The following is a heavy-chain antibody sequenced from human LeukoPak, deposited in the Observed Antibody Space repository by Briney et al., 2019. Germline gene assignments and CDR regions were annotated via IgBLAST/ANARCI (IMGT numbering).Heavy chain of an antibody. V-gene: IGHV1-2*02. J-gene: IGHJ3*02. CDR3: ARHTTIFGVAIIDI. Sequence: ASVKVSCKASGYTFTDYYMHWLRQAPGQGLEWMGWMHPNSGGTNYAQKFQGRVTMTRDTSISTAYKDLSSLRSDDTAVYYCARHTTIFGVAIIDIWGQGTMVTVSS. CDR2: MHPNSGGT. D-gene: IGHD3-3*01. CDR1: GYTFTDYY.